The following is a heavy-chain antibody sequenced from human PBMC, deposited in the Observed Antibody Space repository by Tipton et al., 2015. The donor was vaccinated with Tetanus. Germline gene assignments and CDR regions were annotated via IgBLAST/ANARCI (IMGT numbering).Heavy chain of an antibody. CDR1: GGLITTGGYS. D-gene: IGHD6-13*01. CDR2: IHRGGST. V-gene: IGHV4-30-2*01. Sequence: TLSLTCTVSGGLITTGGYSWGWIRQPPGGQGLEWLGEIHRGGSTTYNPSLKSRVSMSVDTAKNRFSLTLTSVTAAGMAVYYCARSISAGSVWPYEHWGQGTLVTVSS. J-gene: IGHJ4*02. CDR3: ARSISAGSVWPYEH.